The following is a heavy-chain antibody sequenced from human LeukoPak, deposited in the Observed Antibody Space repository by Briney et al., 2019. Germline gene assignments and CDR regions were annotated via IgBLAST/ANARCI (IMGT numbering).Heavy chain of an antibody. Sequence: GASVKVSCKASGYTFTTYDINWVRQATGQGLEWMGWMNPNSGNTGYAQKFQGRVTMTRNTSISTAFMELSGLRPEDTAVYFCARRNTAMVAGLDYWGQGSLVTVSS. CDR3: ARRNTAMVAGLDY. CDR2: MNPNSGNT. J-gene: IGHJ4*02. CDR1: GYTFTTYD. D-gene: IGHD5-18*01. V-gene: IGHV1-8*01.